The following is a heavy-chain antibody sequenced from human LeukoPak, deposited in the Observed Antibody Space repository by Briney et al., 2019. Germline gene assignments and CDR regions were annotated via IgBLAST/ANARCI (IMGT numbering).Heavy chain of an antibody. J-gene: IGHJ5*02. D-gene: IGHD3-9*01. Sequence: PSETLSLTCAVYGGSFSGYYWSWIRQPPGKGLEWIGEINHSGSTNYNPSLKSRVTISVDTSKNQFSLKLSSVTAADTAVYYCARERRVRYFDWLVRNNWFDPWGQGTLVTVSS. CDR2: INHSGST. CDR3: ARERRVRYFDWLVRNNWFDP. V-gene: IGHV4-34*01. CDR1: GGSFSGYY.